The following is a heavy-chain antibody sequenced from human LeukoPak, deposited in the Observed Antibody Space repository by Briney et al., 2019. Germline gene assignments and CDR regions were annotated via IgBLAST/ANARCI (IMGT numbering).Heavy chain of an antibody. Sequence: PGESLKISCKGSGYSFTSYWIGWVRQMPGKGLEWMGIIYPGDSDTRYSPSFQGQVTISADKSISTAYLQWSSLKASDTAMYYCARAPPYGDYLVASDYWGQGTLVTVSS. V-gene: IGHV5-51*01. CDR3: ARAPPYGDYLVASDY. J-gene: IGHJ4*02. D-gene: IGHD4-17*01. CDR1: GYSFTSYW. CDR2: IYPGDSDT.